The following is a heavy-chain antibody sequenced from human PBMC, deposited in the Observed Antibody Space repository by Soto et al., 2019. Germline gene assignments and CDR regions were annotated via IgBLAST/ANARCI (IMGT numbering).Heavy chain of an antibody. CDR1: VGSIRSYA. Sequence: APVNVSCGDSVGSIRSYAISWVRQAPGQGLEWMGGIIPIFGTANYAQKFQGRVTITADESTSTAYMELSSLRSEDTAVYYCAREGDGYNWNYFDYWGQGTLVTVSS. CDR3: AREGDGYNWNYFDY. CDR2: IIPIFGTA. V-gene: IGHV1-69*13. D-gene: IGHD5-12*01. J-gene: IGHJ4*02.